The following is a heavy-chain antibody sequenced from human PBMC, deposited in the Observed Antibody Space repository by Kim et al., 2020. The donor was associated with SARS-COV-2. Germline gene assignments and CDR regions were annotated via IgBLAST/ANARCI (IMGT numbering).Heavy chain of an antibody. CDR3: ARAIETSRSYFDY. Sequence: SETLSLTCTVSGGSISSGGYYWSWIRQHPGKGLEWIGYIYYSGSTYYNPSLKSRVTISVDTSKNQFSLKLSSVTAADTAVYYCARAIETSRSYFDYWGQGTLVTVSS. CDR2: IYYSGST. V-gene: IGHV4-31*03. J-gene: IGHJ4*02. CDR1: GGSISSGGYY.